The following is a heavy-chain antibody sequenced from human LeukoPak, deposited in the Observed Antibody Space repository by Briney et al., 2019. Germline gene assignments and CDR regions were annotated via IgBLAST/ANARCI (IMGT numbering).Heavy chain of an antibody. V-gene: IGHV4-34*01. CDR2: INHSGST. CDR1: GGSFSGYY. Sequence: SETLSLTCAVYGGSFSGYYWSWIRQPPGKGLERIGEINHSGSTNYNPSLKSRVTISVDTSKNQFSLKLSSVTAADTAVYYCARGRGITMVRGVNDYWGQGTLVTVSS. J-gene: IGHJ4*02. D-gene: IGHD3-10*01. CDR3: ARGRGITMVRGVNDY.